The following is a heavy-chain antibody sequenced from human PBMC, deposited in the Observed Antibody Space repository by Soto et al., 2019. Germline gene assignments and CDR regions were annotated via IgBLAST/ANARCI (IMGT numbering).Heavy chain of an antibody. CDR2: INPNSGDT. Sequence: QVQLVQSGADVKKPGASVKVSCKASGYTFSDYYMDWVRQAPGQGLEWMGWINPNSGDTNYAQEFQGRVTMTRDTSSSTAYMELSRLRSDDTAVYYCAKEGTTSPYNWFDPWGQGTLVTVSS. CDR3: AKEGTTSPYNWFDP. J-gene: IGHJ5*02. CDR1: GYTFSDYY. D-gene: IGHD2-2*01. V-gene: IGHV1-2*02.